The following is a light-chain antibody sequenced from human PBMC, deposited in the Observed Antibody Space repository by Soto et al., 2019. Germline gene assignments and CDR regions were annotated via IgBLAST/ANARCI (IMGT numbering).Light chain of an antibody. V-gene: IGKV3-20*01. J-gene: IGKJ4*01. CDR2: AAS. CDR1: QSLTNNY. Sequence: EIVLTQSPGTLSLSPGERATLSCRASQSLTNNYLAWYQQKPGQAPRLLIYAASSRATGIPDRFSGSGSETDFPLTISRIEPEDFAVFYCQQYGCSLPVTFGRGTNVEIK. CDR3: QQYGCSLPVT.